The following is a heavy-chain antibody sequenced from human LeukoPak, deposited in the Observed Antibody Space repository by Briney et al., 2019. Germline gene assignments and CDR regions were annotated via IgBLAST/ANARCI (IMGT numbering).Heavy chain of an antibody. CDR1: GFTFSSYE. V-gene: IGHV3-48*03. Sequence: GGSLRLSCAASGFTFSSYEMNWVRQAPGKGLEWVSYISSSGSTIYYADSVKGRFTISRDNAKNSLYLQMNSLRAEDTAVYYCARSSAYYDSSGYYKLDAFDIWGQGTMVTVSS. D-gene: IGHD3-22*01. CDR3: ARSSAYYDSSGYYKLDAFDI. J-gene: IGHJ3*02. CDR2: ISSSGSTI.